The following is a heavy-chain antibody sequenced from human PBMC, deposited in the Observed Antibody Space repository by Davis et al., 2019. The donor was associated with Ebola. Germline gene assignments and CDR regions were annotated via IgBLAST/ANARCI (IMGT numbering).Heavy chain of an antibody. D-gene: IGHD1-7*01. V-gene: IGHV4-59*01. CDR1: GGSISSFF. Sequence: SETLSLTCSVSGGSISSFFWSWIRQPPGKGLEWIGYVYGSGNTNYNPSLKSRVTISRDTSKKQFSLKLTSVTAADTAVYYCARGINWNYVSYYLDYWGLGALVTVSS. CDR2: VYGSGNT. CDR3: ARGINWNYVSYYLDY. J-gene: IGHJ4*02.